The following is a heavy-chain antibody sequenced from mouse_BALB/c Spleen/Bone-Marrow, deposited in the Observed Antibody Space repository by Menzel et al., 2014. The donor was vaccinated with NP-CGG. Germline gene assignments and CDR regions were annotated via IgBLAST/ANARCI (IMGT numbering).Heavy chain of an antibody. J-gene: IGHJ1*01. CDR3: AREIINDYHWYFDV. Sequence: EVQGVESGGGLVQPGGSLRLSCATSGFTFTDYYMSWVRQPPGKALEWLGSIRNKANGYTTEYSASVKGRFTISRDNSQSILYLQMNTLRAEDSATYYCAREIINDYHWYFDVWGAGTTVTVSS. CDR1: GFTFTDYY. V-gene: IGHV7-3*02. D-gene: IGHD2-4*01. CDR2: IRNKANGYTT.